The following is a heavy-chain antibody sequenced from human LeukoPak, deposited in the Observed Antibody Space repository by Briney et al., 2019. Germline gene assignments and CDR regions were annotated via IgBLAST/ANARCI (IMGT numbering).Heavy chain of an antibody. D-gene: IGHD3-3*01. J-gene: IGHJ4*02. CDR1: GFTFDDYG. CDR2: INWNGGST. V-gene: IGHV3-20*04. Sequence: GGSLRPSCAASGFTFDDYGMSWVRQAPGKGLEWVSGINWNGGSTGYADSVKGRFTISRDNAKNSLYLQMNSLRAEDTALYYCARDGKRITIFGVVIDGSFDYWGQGTLVTVSS. CDR3: ARDGKRITIFGVVIDGSFDY.